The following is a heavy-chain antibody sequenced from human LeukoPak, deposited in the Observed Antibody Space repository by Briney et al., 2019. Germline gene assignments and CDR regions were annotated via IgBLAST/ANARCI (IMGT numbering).Heavy chain of an antibody. CDR1: GYSFTSYW. J-gene: IGHJ5*02. CDR3: ARLLVVAATNWFDP. CDR2: IYPGDSDT. V-gene: IGHV5-51*01. D-gene: IGHD2-15*01. Sequence: GASLKISFKGSGYSFTSYWIGWVRQMPGKGLEWMGIIYPGDSDTRYSPSFEGQVTISADKSINTAYLQWSSLKASDTAMYYCARLLVVAATNWFDPWGQGTLVTVSS.